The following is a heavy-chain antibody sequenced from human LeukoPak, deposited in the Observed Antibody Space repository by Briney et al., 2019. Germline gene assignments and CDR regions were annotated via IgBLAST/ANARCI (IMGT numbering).Heavy chain of an antibody. J-gene: IGHJ6*02. D-gene: IGHD4-11*01. Sequence: PSETLSLTCTVSGGSISSYYWSWIRQPPGKGLEWIGYIYYSGSTNYNPSLKSRVTISVDTSKNQFSLKLSPVTAADTAVYYCARHGAYPYSNYYYGMDVWGQGTTVTVSS. V-gene: IGHV4-59*08. CDR3: ARHGAYPYSNYYYGMDV. CDR2: IYYSGST. CDR1: GGSISSYY.